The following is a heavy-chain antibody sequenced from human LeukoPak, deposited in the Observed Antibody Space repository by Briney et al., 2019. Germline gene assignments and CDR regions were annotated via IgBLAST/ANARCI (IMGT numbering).Heavy chain of an antibody. CDR3: AKDGVGATSLDC. CDR1: GFTFNRYG. V-gene: IGHV3-33*06. CDR2: IWHDGSYE. D-gene: IGHD1-26*01. Sequence: PGGSLRLSCAASGFTFNRYGMHWVRQAPGKGLEWVAVIWHDGSYEYYADSVKGRFTISRDSSKNTLYLQMNSLRAEDTAVYYCAKDGVGATSLDCWGQGTLVTVSS. J-gene: IGHJ4*02.